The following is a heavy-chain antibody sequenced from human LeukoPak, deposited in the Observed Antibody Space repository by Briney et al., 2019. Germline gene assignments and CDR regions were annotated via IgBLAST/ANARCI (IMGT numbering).Heavy chain of an antibody. J-gene: IGHJ4*02. CDR1: GFTFSSYS. V-gene: IGHV3-21*06. Sequence: PGRSLRPSCAPSGFTFSSYSMNWVRQAPGKGLEWVSSISSSSSYIYYADSVKGRFTISRDTAKSSLYLQMNSLRAEDTAVYYCARDTPQAVYWGQGTLVTVSS. CDR3: ARDTPQAVY. CDR2: ISSSSSYI.